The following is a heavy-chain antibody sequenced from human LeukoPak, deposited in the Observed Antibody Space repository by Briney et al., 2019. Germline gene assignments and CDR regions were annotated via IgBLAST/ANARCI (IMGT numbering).Heavy chain of an antibody. CDR3: AKDSSGWAYYYYYYMDV. J-gene: IGHJ6*03. CDR1: GFTFSSYA. V-gene: IGHV3-23*01. CDR2: ISGSGGST. Sequence: PGGSLRLSCAASGFTFSSYAMSWVRQAPGKGLEWVSAISGSGGSTYYADSVKGRFTISRDSSKNTLYLQMNSLRAEDTAVYYCAKDSSGWAYYYYYYMDVWGKGTTVTVSS. D-gene: IGHD6-19*01.